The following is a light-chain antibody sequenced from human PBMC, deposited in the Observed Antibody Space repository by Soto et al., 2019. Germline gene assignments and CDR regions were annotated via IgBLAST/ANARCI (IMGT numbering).Light chain of an antibody. CDR1: QNILYSSNYKNY. J-gene: IGKJ2*03. CDR2: WAS. CDR3: QQYYSTPPYS. Sequence: DIVMTQSPDSLAVPLGERATINCKSSQNILYSSNYKNYLAWYQQKSGQPPKLLISWASTRESGVPDRFSGSGYGTYFTLTINSLQAEDVAVYYCQQYYSTPPYSFGQGTKVEI. V-gene: IGKV4-1*01.